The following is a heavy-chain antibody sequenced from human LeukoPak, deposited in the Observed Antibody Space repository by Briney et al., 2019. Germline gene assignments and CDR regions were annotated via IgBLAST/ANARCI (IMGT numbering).Heavy chain of an antibody. CDR2: IYYSGST. D-gene: IGHD3-16*01. CDR1: GGSISSGDYY. V-gene: IGHV4-30-4*08. J-gene: IGHJ5*02. Sequence: SETLSLTCTVSGGSISSGDYYWSWIRRPPGKGLEWIGYIYYSGSTYYNPSLKSRVTISVDTSKNQFSLKLSSVTAADTAVYYCARDYVWSWFDPWGQGTLVTVSS. CDR3: ARDYVWSWFDP.